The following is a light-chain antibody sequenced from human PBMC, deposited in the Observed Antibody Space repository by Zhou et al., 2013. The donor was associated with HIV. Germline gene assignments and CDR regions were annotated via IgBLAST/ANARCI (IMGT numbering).Light chain of an antibody. J-gene: IGKJ4*01. CDR2: DTS. CDR3: QQHFAFPLT. Sequence: DVQMTQSPSSLSASVGDSVSVTCQASRDINLFLNWFHQRPGKAPTLLIFDTSKLQAGVPSRFSGSGSGTFFTLTITDLQPEDTGTYFCQQHFAFPLTFGGGTRV. CDR1: RDINLF. V-gene: IGKV1-33*01.